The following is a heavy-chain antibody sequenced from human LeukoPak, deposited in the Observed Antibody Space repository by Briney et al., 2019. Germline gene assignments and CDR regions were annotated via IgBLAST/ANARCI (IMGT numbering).Heavy chain of an antibody. CDR1: GGSISSGSYF. CDR2: IYPRGST. D-gene: IGHD7-27*01. V-gene: IGHV4-30-2*01. J-gene: IGHJ4*02. CDR3: ARFSPRAMGNYLDF. Sequence: SQTLSLTCAVSGGSISSGSYFWSWIRQPPGKGLEWIGYIYPRGSTYYNPSLKSRVILSLDKSANQFSLNLSSVTAADTAVYYCARFSPRAMGNYLDFWGQGTLVTVSS.